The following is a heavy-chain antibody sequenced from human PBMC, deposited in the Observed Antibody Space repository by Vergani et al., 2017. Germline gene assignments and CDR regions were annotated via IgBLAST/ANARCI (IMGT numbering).Heavy chain of an antibody. CDR1: GYSFTNYW. CDR3: ARLYGRDSSGSKYFDY. CDR2: IHPADSDT. D-gene: IGHD3-22*01. Sequence: EVQLVQSGAEVKKPGESLKISCQISGYSFTNYWIGWVRKMPGKGLEWMGIIHPADSDTRYSSSFQGQVTISVDKSISTAYLQRSSLRASDSAMYYCARLYGRDSSGSKYFDYWGQGTLVTVSS. J-gene: IGHJ4*02. V-gene: IGHV5-51*01.